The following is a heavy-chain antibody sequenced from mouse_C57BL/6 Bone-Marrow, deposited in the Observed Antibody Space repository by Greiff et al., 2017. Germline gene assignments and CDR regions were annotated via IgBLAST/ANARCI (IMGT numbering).Heavy chain of an antibody. J-gene: IGHJ3*01. CDR1: GYTFTSYW. V-gene: IGHV1-50*01. D-gene: IGHD2-3*01. CDR3: GRWGWLQFAY. CDR2: IDPSDSYT. Sequence: QVQLQQPGAELVKPGASVKLSCKASGYTFTSYWMQWVKQRPGQGLEWIGEIDPSDSYTNYNQKFKGKATLTVDTSSSTAYMQLSSLTSEDSAVYYCGRWGWLQFAYWGQGTLVTVSA.